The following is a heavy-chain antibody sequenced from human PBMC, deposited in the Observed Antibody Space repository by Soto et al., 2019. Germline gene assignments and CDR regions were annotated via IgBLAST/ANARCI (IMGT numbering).Heavy chain of an antibody. J-gene: IGHJ4*02. Sequence: QVQLQESGPGLVKPSETLSLTCTVSGGSISSYYWSWIRQPPGKGLEWIGYIYYSGSTNYNPSLKSRVTISVDTSKNQCSMKLSSVTAADTAVYYCARVRGATVVTAVDYWGQGTLVTVSS. CDR1: GGSISSYY. V-gene: IGHV4-59*01. D-gene: IGHD4-17*01. CDR3: ARVRGATVVTAVDY. CDR2: IYYSGST.